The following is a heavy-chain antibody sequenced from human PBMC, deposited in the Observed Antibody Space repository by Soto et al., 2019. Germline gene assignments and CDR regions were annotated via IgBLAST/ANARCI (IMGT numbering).Heavy chain of an antibody. CDR3: ARIGGYHGPLDY. V-gene: IGHV4-59*01. CDR1: VVSISSYV. J-gene: IGHJ4*02. Sequence: PSESLSLTGSVSVVSISSYVWSWIRQPPGRGLEWIGYTYHRGMTNYSPSLKSRVAISLDTSENQFSLKVSSVTAADTAVYYCARIGGYHGPLDYWGQGTPVTVSS. CDR2: TYHRGMT. D-gene: IGHD2-15*01.